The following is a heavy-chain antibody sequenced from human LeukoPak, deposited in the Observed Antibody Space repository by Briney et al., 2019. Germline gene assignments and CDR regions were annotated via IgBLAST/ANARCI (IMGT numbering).Heavy chain of an antibody. V-gene: IGHV4-59*11. Sequence: PSEPLSLTCTVWGLPMSSHYWSWLRQPPGRGREWVGYIYYSGRTNYNPSLKSRLTISVDTSNTHFPLKLSSLTAADTAVYYCAREAEACTNGVCWGRYLFDPWGQGTLVTVSS. CDR2: IYYSGRT. CDR3: AREAEACTNGVCWGRYLFDP. D-gene: IGHD2-8*01. J-gene: IGHJ5*02. CDR1: GLPMSSHY.